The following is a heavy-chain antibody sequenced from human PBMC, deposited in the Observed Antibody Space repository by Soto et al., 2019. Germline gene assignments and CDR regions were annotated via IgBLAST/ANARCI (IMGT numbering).Heavy chain of an antibody. D-gene: IGHD7-27*01. J-gene: IGHJ2*01. CDR3: ARKILGSTTRPNYWDFDL. Sequence: EVQVLQSGGGLVQPGGSLRLSCAGSGFTFINYAMNWVRQAPGKGLEWVSSISGGGDAAFFPDSVRGRFTSARYDSKNTVSLHMHSLGVDDTAVYYCARKILGSTTRPNYWDFDLWGRGTLVTVSS. CDR1: GFTFINYA. CDR2: ISGGGDAA. V-gene: IGHV3-23*01.